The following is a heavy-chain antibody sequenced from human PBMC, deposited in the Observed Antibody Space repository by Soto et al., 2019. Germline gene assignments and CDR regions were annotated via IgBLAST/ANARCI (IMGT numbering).Heavy chain of an antibody. CDR3: ANDLPWDLLPTCFDS. CDR1: GFTFSSYA. V-gene: IGHV3-23*01. CDR2: IGARSGST. D-gene: IGHD1-26*01. Sequence: EVRLLESGGDLVQPGGSLRLSCAASGFTFSSYAMSWVRQAPGKGLEWVSAIGARSGSTYYADSVKGRLTISRDTSKNTLYLQMNSLRVEDTAIYYCANDLPWDLLPTCFDSWGQGTLVTVSS. J-gene: IGHJ5*01.